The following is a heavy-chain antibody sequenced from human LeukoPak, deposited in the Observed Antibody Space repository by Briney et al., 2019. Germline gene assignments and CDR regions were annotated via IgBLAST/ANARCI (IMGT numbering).Heavy chain of an antibody. CDR3: ARGYGSVSYYYYYYMDV. CDR2: INPNSGGT. CDR1: GYTFTGYY. D-gene: IGHD4-17*01. Sequence: GASVKVSCKASGYTFTGYYIHWVRQAPGQGLEWMGRINPNSGGTNYAQKFQGRVTMTRDTSISTAYMELSRLRSDDTAVYYCARGYGSVSYYYYYYMDVWGKGTTVTVSS. J-gene: IGHJ6*03. V-gene: IGHV1-2*06.